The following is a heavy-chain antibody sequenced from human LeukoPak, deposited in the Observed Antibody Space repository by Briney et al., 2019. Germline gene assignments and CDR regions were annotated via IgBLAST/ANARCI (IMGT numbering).Heavy chain of an antibody. V-gene: IGHV4-39*01. Sequence: PSETXSLTCIVSGGSISSSSSYWGWIRQPPXKGPEWIGSVHYGGSTFNHPSLKSRVNITVDTSKNQFSLRLSCVSAADTAVYYCARQRIAAVARGGFDYWGQGTLVTVSS. CDR2: VHYGGST. CDR1: GGSISSSSSY. J-gene: IGHJ4*02. CDR3: ARQRIAAVARGGFDY. D-gene: IGHD6-13*01.